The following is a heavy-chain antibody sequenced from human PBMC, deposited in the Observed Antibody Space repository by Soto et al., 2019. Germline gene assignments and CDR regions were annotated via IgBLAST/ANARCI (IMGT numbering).Heavy chain of an antibody. CDR1: GYSFTSYG. CDR2: ISGHNGNT. V-gene: IGHV1-18*04. Sequence: ASVKVSCKASGYSFTSYGISWVQQAPGQGPEWMGWISGHNGNTNHPQSLQGRVTMTTDTSRNTAYMELRSLRSDDTAVYYCARHRFNYYDDTVYYYFDYWGQGXLVTVSS. D-gene: IGHD3-22*01. CDR3: ARHRFNYYDDTVYYYFDY. J-gene: IGHJ4*02.